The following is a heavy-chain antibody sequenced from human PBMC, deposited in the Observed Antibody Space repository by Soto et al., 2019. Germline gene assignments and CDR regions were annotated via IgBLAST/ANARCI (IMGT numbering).Heavy chain of an antibody. D-gene: IGHD2-2*01. J-gene: IGHJ6*02. CDR1: GGTFSSYA. CDR2: IIPIFGTA. CDR3: ARHVPAAGYYYGMDV. V-gene: IGHV1-69*12. Sequence: QVQLVQSGAEVKKPGSSVKVSCKASGGTFSSYAISWVRQAPGQGLEWMGGIIPIFGTAHYAQKFQGRGTITAEESTSTAYMELSSLRSEDTAVYYCARHVPAAGYYYGMDVWGQGTTVTVSS.